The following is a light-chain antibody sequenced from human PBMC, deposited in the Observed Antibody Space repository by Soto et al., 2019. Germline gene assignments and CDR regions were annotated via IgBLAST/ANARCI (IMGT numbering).Light chain of an antibody. CDR2: EAS. CDR3: QQYSSYPET. Sequence: IQMTQAPSTQSASVGDRVTITCRASQSISSWLAWYQQKPGKAPNLLIYEASRLEGAVPSRFSGSASGTEFTLTINSLQPDDFATYFCQQYSSYPETFGQGTKV. V-gene: IGKV1-5*03. CDR1: QSISSW. J-gene: IGKJ1*01.